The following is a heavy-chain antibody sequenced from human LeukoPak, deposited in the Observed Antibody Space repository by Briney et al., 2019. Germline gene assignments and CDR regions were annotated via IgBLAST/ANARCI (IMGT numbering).Heavy chain of an antibody. D-gene: IGHD2-15*01. CDR3: TRLGSSGGGY. CDR1: GFTFSTHW. Sequence: GGSLRLSCAASGFTFSTHWLSWVRQAPGKGLEWVANIKQDGSEKYYMDSVKGRFTISRDNAKNALYLQMNSLKTEDTAVYYCTRLGSSGGGYWGQGTLVTVSS. J-gene: IGHJ4*02. V-gene: IGHV3-7*03. CDR2: IKQDGSEK.